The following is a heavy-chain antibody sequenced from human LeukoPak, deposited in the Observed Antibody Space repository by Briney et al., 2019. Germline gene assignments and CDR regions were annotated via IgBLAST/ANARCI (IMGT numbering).Heavy chain of an antibody. J-gene: IGHJ4*02. V-gene: IGHV3-7*01. CDR2: IKRDGSEK. D-gene: IGHD3-22*01. Sequence: GRSLRLSCVISGYTFTHYGFHWVRQAPGKALEWVANIKRDGSEKYYVDSVKGRFTISRDNAKNSLYLQMNSLRAEDTAVYYCARYYYDSSGYTDYFDYWGQGTLVTVSS. CDR1: GYTFTHYG. CDR3: ARYYYDSSGYTDYFDY.